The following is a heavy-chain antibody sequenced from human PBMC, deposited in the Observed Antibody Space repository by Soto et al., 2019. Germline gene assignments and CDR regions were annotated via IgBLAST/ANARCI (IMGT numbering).Heavy chain of an antibody. CDR1: GGTFSSYT. D-gene: IGHD6-19*01. CDR2: IIPILGIA. Sequence: QVQLVQSGAEVKKPGSSVKVSCKASGGTFSSYTISWVRQAPGQGLEWMGRIIPILGIANYAQKFQGRVTITADKSTSTAYMELSSLRSEDTAVYYCARVGDGQWLVHWGQGTLVIVSS. J-gene: IGHJ4*02. V-gene: IGHV1-69*02. CDR3: ARVGDGQWLVH.